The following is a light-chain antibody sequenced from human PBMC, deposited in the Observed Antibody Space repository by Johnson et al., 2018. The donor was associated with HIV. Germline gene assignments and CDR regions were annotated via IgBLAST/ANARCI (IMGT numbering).Light chain of an antibody. CDR1: SSNIGNNY. J-gene: IGLJ1*01. V-gene: IGLV1-51*02. Sequence: QSVLTQPPSVSAAPGQKVTISCSGSSSNIGNNYVSWYQQLPGTAPTLLIYENNKRPSGIPDRFSGSTSGTSATLVITGLQTGDEADYHCATWDSSLSVYVFGTGTKVTVL. CDR3: ATWDSSLSVYV. CDR2: ENN.